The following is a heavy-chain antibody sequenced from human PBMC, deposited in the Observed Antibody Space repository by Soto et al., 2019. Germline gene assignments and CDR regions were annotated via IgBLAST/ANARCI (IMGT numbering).Heavy chain of an antibody. V-gene: IGHV4-39*01. D-gene: IGHD6-19*01. CDR1: GVSISSSSYY. CDR2: IYYSGST. Sequence: PSETLSLTCTVSGVSISSSSYYWGWIRQPPGKGLEWIGYIYYSGSTNYNPSLKSRVTISVDTSKNQFSLKLSSVTAADTAVYYCARHKSPSPWGIAVYWFDPWGQGTLVTVSS. J-gene: IGHJ5*02. CDR3: ARHKSPSPWGIAVYWFDP.